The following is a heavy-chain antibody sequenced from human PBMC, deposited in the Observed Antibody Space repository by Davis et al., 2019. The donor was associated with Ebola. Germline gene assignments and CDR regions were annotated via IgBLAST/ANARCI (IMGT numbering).Heavy chain of an antibody. CDR2: VSKGGTAT. J-gene: IGHJ4*02. Sequence: GESLKISCAASGFTFTSFDMSWVRQAPGKGLEWVASVSKGGTATFYADSVRGRFIISRDKSNNTLYLEMNSLRVDDTAVYYCATTQWLREFDNWGQGTLVTVSS. D-gene: IGHD6-19*01. V-gene: IGHV3-23*01. CDR1: GFTFTSFD. CDR3: ATTQWLREFDN.